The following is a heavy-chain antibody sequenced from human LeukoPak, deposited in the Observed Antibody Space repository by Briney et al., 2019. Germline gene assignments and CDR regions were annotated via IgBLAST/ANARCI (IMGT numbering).Heavy chain of an antibody. CDR1: GDTFTVYY. CDR3: ASDDYYGSGSYFDAFDI. CDR2: VNPNSGGT. J-gene: IGHJ3*02. D-gene: IGHD3-10*01. Sequence: ASVKVSCKASGDTFTVYYMHWLRQPPGQGHEWMGSVNPNSGGTNYDQKFQGRVTMTRDTCISTAYMELSRLRSDDTAVYYFASDDYYGSGSYFDAFDIWGQGTMVTVSS. V-gene: IGHV1-2*02.